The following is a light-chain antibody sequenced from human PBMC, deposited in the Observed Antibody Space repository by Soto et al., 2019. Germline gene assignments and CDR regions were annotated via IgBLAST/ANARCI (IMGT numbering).Light chain of an antibody. V-gene: IGKV3-20*01. Sequence: EIVLTQSPGTLSLSPGERATLSCRASQSVSSNFLAWYQQKPGQAPRLLIYGASNRATGFPDRFSGSGSGTEFTLTITRLEPEDFAVYFCQQYGSSPRTFGQGTKVEIK. CDR3: QQYGSSPRT. CDR1: QSVSSNF. J-gene: IGKJ1*01. CDR2: GAS.